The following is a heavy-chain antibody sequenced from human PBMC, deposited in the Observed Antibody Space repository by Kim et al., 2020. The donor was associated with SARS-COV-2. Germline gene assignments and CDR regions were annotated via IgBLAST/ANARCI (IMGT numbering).Heavy chain of an antibody. D-gene: IGHD3-22*01. Sequence: ASVKGRFTISRDNSKNTLYLQMNSLRAEDTAVYYCAKGSYYYDSSGYYSSWGQGTLVTVSS. J-gene: IGHJ5*02. V-gene: IGHV3-30*02. CDR3: AKGSYYYDSSGYYSS.